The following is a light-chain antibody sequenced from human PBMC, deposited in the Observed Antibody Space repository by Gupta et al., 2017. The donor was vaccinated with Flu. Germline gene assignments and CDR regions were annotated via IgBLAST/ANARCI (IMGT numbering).Light chain of an antibody. CDR3: QAWDSSTYV. Sequence: SLELSQPPSVSVSPGQTASITCSADQLGQLGDKYACWYQQKPGQAPVLVIYQDSKRPLGIPERFSGSNSGNTATLTISGTQALDEADYYCQAWDSSTYVFGTGTKVTVL. CDR1: QLGQLGDKY. J-gene: IGLJ1*01. CDR2: QDS. V-gene: IGLV3-1*01.